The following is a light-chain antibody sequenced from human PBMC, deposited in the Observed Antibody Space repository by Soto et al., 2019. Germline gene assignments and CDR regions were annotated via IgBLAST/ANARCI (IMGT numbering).Light chain of an antibody. V-gene: IGKV3-15*01. CDR3: QQYHNWCT. CDR1: QSIRTN. Sequence: EIVMTQSPATLSVSPGERATLSCRASQSIRTNLAWYQQRRGQAPRLLIYGASTMATGLPSRFSGSGSGTDFTLTSSSLQAEDVAVYYCQQYHNWCTFGQGTKVDIK. J-gene: IGKJ1*01. CDR2: GAS.